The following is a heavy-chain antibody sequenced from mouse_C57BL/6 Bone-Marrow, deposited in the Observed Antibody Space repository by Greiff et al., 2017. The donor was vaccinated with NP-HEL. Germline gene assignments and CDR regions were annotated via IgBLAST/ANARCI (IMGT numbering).Heavy chain of an antibody. J-gene: IGHJ4*01. Sequence: EVMLVESGGGLVQPGGSLKLSCAASGFTFSDYYMYWVRQTPEKRLEWVAYISNGGGSTYYPDTVKGRFTISRDNAKNTLYLKMSRLKSEDTAMYYCARRSSSYYAMDYWGQGTSVTVSS. V-gene: IGHV5-12*01. CDR1: GFTFSDYY. D-gene: IGHD1-1*01. CDR2: ISNGGGST. CDR3: ARRSSSYYAMDY.